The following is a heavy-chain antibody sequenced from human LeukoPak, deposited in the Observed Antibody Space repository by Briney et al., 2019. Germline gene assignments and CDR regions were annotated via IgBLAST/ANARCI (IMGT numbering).Heavy chain of an antibody. CDR3: ARGGILDYGDYVDAFDI. CDR1: GGSISSYY. Sequence: XETLSLTXTVSGGSISSYYWSWIRQPPGKGLEWIGYIYYSGSTNYNPSLKSRVTISVDTSKNQFSLKLSSVTAADTAVYYCARGGILDYGDYVDAFDIWGQGTMVTVSS. D-gene: IGHD4-17*01. J-gene: IGHJ3*02. V-gene: IGHV4-59*01. CDR2: IYYSGST.